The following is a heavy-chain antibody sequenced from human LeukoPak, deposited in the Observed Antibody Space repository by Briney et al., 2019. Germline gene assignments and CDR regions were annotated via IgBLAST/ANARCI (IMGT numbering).Heavy chain of an antibody. V-gene: IGHV3-21*01. Sequence: GGSLGLSCAASGFTFSSYSMIWVRQAPGKGLEWVSSISSSGTTIYYADSVKGRFTISRDNAKNSLYLQMNSLTVEDTAVYYCAGDWGPGYFYYWGQGTLVTVSS. CDR3: AGDWGPGYFYY. CDR2: ISSSGTTI. D-gene: IGHD7-27*01. J-gene: IGHJ4*02. CDR1: GFTFSSYS.